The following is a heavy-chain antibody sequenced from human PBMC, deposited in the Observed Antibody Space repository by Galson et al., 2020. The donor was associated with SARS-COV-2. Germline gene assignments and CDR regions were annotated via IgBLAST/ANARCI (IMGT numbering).Heavy chain of an antibody. CDR3: ASPYLAAASFFGAFDI. CDR2: ISDSGTNI. J-gene: IGHJ3*02. D-gene: IGHD2-15*01. CDR1: GFTFSNFE. Sequence: GESLKISCAGSGFTFSNFEMNWVRQAPGKGLEWIAYISDSGTNIYYADSVKGRFTISRDNAMNSLYLQMTSLRADDTAVYYCASPYLAAASFFGAFDIWGLGTMVTVSS. V-gene: IGHV3-48*03.